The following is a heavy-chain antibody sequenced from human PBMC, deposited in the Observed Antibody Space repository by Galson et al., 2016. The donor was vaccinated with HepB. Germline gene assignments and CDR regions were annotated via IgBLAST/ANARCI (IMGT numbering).Heavy chain of an antibody. CDR1: GFTFTNYA. V-gene: IGHV3-23*01. CDR2: ITGSDGST. J-gene: IGHJ4*02. CDR3: AKGSNGWTKFIDF. Sequence: SLRLSCAASGFTFTNYAMSWVRQAPGKGLEWVSGITGSDGSTRYADSVKGWFIISRDNSKNTLYLQMDSLRAEDTAVYYCAKGSNGWTKFIDFWGQGTLVTVSS. D-gene: IGHD6-19*01.